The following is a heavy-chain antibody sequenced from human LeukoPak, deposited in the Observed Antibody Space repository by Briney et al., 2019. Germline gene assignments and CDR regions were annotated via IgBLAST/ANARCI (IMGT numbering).Heavy chain of an antibody. CDR1: GYTFTSYG. CDR2: ISAYNGNT. D-gene: IGHD3-22*01. J-gene: IGHJ4*02. Sequence: ASVKVSCKASGYTFTSYGISWVRQAPGQGLEWMGWISAYNGNTNYAQKLQGRVTMTTDTSTSTAYKELRSLRSGDTAVYYFARRGGGMNYYDSSGYYHYFDYWGQGTLVTVSS. CDR3: ARRGGGMNYYDSSGYYHYFDY. V-gene: IGHV1-18*01.